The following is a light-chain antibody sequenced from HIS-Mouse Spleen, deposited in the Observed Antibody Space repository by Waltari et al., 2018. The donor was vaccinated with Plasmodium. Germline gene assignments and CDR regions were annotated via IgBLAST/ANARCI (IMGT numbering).Light chain of an antibody. V-gene: IGLV8-61*01. CDR2: STN. CDR3: VLYMGSGIWV. CDR1: SGSVSTSYY. Sequence: QTVVTQAPSFSVSPGGTVTLTCGLSSGSVSTSYYPSCYQQTPGQAPRTLIYSTNPRSAGVPDRFSGATLVNKAALTITGAQADDESDYYCVLYMGSGIWVFGGGTKLTVL. J-gene: IGLJ2*01.